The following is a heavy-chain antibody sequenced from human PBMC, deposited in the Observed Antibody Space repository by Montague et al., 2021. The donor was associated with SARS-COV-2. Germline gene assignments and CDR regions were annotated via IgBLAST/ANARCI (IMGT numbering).Heavy chain of an antibody. Sequence: SLRLSCAAPGFTFRSYGMSWVRQAPGKGPEWVSGMTAGGGSTYYADSVKGRFTLSRDNSNNTLYLQVKSLRAEDTAVYYCATGVSKFDYWGQGILVTVSS. V-gene: IGHV3-23*01. CDR3: ATGVSKFDY. CDR2: MTAGGGST. D-gene: IGHD3-10*01. CDR1: GFTFRSYG. J-gene: IGHJ4*02.